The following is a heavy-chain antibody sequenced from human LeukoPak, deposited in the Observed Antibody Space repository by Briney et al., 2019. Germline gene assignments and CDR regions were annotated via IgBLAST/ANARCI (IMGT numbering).Heavy chain of an antibody. Sequence: SGGSLRLSCAASGFTFSSYAMSWVRQAPGKGLEWVSAISGSGGSTYYADSVKGRFTISRDNSKNTLYLQMNSLRAEDTAVYYCAKDWVGGSGYYYRPPSFDYWGQGTLVTVSS. CDR1: GFTFSSYA. V-gene: IGHV3-23*01. CDR2: ISGSGGST. J-gene: IGHJ4*02. CDR3: AKDWVGGSGYYYRPPSFDY. D-gene: IGHD3-22*01.